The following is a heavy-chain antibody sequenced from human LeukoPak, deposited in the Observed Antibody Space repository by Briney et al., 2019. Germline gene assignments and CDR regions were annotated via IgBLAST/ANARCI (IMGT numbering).Heavy chain of an antibody. D-gene: IGHD5-18*01. J-gene: IGHJ4*02. Sequence: GGSLRLSCAASGFTFDDYTMHWVRQAPGKGLEWVSLISWDGGSTYYADSVKGRFTISRDNSKNSLYLQMNSLRTEDTALYYCAKGNVDTAMVTAMDYWGQGTLVTVSS. CDR3: AKGNVDTAMVTAMDY. CDR2: ISWDGGST. V-gene: IGHV3-43*01. CDR1: GFTFDDYT.